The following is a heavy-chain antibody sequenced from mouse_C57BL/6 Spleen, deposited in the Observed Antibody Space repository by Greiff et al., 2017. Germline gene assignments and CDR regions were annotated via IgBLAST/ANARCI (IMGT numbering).Heavy chain of an antibody. CDR3: ARAWVYYYGSSEGYYFDS. Sequence: VQLQQSGPELVKPGASVKISCKASGYTFTDYYINWVKQRPGQGLEWIGWIYPGSGNTKYNEKFKGKATLTVDTSSSTAYMQLSSLTSEDSAVYFCARAWVYYYGSSEGYYFDSWGQGTTLTVSS. D-gene: IGHD1-1*01. CDR1: GYTFTDYY. J-gene: IGHJ2*01. CDR2: IYPGSGNT. V-gene: IGHV1-84*01.